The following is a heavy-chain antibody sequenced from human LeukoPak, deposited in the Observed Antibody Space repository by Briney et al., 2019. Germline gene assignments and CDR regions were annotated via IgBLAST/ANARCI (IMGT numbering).Heavy chain of an antibody. CDR2: INHSGST. Sequence: SETLSLTCAVYGGSFSGYYWSWIRQPPGKGLEWIGEIKHSGSQPPGKGLEWIGEINHSGSTNYNPSLKSRVTISVDTSKNQFSLKLSSVTAADTAVYYCARATMFGDYFDYWGQGTLVTVSS. V-gene: IGHV4-34*01. CDR1: GGSFSGYY. CDR3: ARATMFGDYFDY. D-gene: IGHD3-10*02. J-gene: IGHJ4*02.